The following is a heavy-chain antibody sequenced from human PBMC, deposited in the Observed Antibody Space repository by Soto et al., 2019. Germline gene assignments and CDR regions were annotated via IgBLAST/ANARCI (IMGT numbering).Heavy chain of an antibody. V-gene: IGHV3-66*01. CDR3: ARRGPGTYFDY. D-gene: IGHD6-13*01. J-gene: IGHJ4*02. Sequence: GGSLRLSCAASGFTVISNYMNWVRQAPGKGLEWVSVFYSGGSTYYADSVKGRFTISRDNSKNTLYLQMNSLRAEDTAVYYCARRGPGTYFDYWGQGTLVTVSS. CDR2: FYSGGST. CDR1: GFTVISNY.